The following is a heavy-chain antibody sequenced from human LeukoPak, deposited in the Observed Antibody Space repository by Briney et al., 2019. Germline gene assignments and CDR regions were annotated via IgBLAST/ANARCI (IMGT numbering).Heavy chain of an antibody. V-gene: IGHV3-9*01. Sequence: GGSLRLSCAASGFIFDDYAMHWVRQAPGKGLEWVSGISWNSNKIGYADSVKGRFTISRDNAKNSLYLQMNTLRAEDSALYYCAKGSYYDFWSDSAYNWFDPWGQGTLVTVSS. CDR1: GFIFDDYA. CDR3: AKGSYYDFWSDSAYNWFDP. CDR2: ISWNSNKI. D-gene: IGHD3-3*01. J-gene: IGHJ5*02.